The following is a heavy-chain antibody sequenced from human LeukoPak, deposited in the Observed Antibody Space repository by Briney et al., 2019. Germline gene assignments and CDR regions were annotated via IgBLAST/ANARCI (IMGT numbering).Heavy chain of an antibody. D-gene: IGHD1-26*01. Sequence: PGGSLRLSCAASGFTVSSNYMSWVRQAPGKGLEWVSVIYSGGSTYYADSVKGRFTISRDNSKNTLCVQMNSLRDEDTAVYYCARDMWAPKWYFDLWGRGTLVTVSS. CDR1: GFTVSSNY. CDR3: ARDMWAPKWYFDL. V-gene: IGHV3-53*01. J-gene: IGHJ2*01. CDR2: IYSGGST.